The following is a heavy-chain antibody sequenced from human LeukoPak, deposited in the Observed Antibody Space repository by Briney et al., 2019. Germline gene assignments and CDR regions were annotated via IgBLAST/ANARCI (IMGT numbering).Heavy chain of an antibody. Sequence: PSETLSLTCTVSGGSISGYYWSWIRQPPGKGLEWIGYIYHSGSTNYNPSLKSRVTISVDTSKNQFSLKLSSVTAADTAVYYCARESTAGWFDPWGQGTLVTVSS. CDR1: GGSISGYY. CDR2: IYHSGST. V-gene: IGHV4-59*01. J-gene: IGHJ5*02. CDR3: ARESTAGWFDP.